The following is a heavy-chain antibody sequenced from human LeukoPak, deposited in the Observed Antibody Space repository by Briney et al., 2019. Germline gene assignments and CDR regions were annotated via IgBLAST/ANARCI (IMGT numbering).Heavy chain of an antibody. Sequence: KPSETLSLTCTVSGASISLYYWSWIRQPAGKGLEWIGRMSSSGSTNYNPSLKSRVTMSVDTSKNQLSLDLSSVTAADTAVYYCARDSRTERPWYFDLWGRGTLVTVSS. J-gene: IGHJ2*01. V-gene: IGHV4-4*07. CDR1: GASISLYY. D-gene: IGHD3/OR15-3a*01. CDR2: MSSSGST. CDR3: ARDSRTERPWYFDL.